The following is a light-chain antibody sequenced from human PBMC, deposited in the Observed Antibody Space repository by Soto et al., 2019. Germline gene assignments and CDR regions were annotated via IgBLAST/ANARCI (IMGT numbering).Light chain of an antibody. CDR3: SSYTSTSNVV. V-gene: IGLV2-14*01. CDR1: SSDVGGYNY. J-gene: IGLJ2*01. Sequence: QSALTQPASVSGSPGQSITISCTGTSSDVGGYNYVSWYQQHPGRAPKLFIYDVTNQPSGVSNRFSGSKSGNTASLTISGLQAEDEADYYCSSYTSTSNVVFGGGTKLTVL. CDR2: DVT.